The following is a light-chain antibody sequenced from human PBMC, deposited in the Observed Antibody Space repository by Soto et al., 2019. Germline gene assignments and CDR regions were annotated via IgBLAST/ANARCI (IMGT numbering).Light chain of an antibody. CDR3: QSYDNSLNEWV. V-gene: IGLV1-40*01. CDR2: GNN. Sequence: QSVLTQPPSVSGAPGQRVTIPCTRTASSIAARYDVHWYQQIPGKAPKLLIYGNNNRPSGVPDRFSASKSGISASLAITGLQADDEADYYCQSYDNSLNEWVFGGGTKLTVL. J-gene: IGLJ3*02. CDR1: ASSIAARYD.